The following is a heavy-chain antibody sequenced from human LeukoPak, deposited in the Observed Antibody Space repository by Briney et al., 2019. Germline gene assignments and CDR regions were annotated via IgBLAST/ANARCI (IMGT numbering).Heavy chain of an antibody. J-gene: IGHJ6*03. CDR1: GGTFSSYA. Sequence: VASVKVSCKASGGTFSSYAISWVRQAPGQGLEWMGGIIPIFGTANYAQKFQGRVTITTDESTSTAYMELSSLRSEDTAVYYCARQPPIVGASYYYYMDVWGKGTTVTVSS. V-gene: IGHV1-69*05. CDR3: ARQPPIVGASYYYYMDV. CDR2: IIPIFGTA. D-gene: IGHD1-26*01.